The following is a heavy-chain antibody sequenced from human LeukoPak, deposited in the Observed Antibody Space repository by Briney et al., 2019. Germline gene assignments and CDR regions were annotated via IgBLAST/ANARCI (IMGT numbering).Heavy chain of an antibody. CDR3: AKDRVAATD. Sequence: GESLKISCAASGFTFSSYAMSWVRQAPGKGLEWVSAISGSGGSTYYADSVKGRFTISRDNSKNTLYLQMNSLRAEDTAVYYCAKDRVAATDWGQGTLVTVSS. J-gene: IGHJ4*02. V-gene: IGHV3-23*01. CDR2: ISGSGGST. D-gene: IGHD2-15*01. CDR1: GFTFSSYA.